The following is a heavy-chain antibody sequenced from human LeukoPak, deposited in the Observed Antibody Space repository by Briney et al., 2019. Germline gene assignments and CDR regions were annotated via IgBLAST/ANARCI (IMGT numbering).Heavy chain of an antibody. CDR1: GGTFSSYA. CDR2: IIPIFGTA. D-gene: IGHD4-17*01. Sequence: EASVTVSCTSSGGTFSSYAISWVRQAPGQGLGWMGGIIPIFGTANYAQKFQGRVTITADESTSTAYMELSSLRSEDTAVYYCARDRTGTTVTTAFDYWGQGTVVTVSS. V-gene: IGHV1-69*13. J-gene: IGHJ4*02. CDR3: ARDRTGTTVTTAFDY.